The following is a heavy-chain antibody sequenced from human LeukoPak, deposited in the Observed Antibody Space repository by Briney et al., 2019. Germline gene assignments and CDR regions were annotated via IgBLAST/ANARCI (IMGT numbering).Heavy chain of an antibody. CDR1: GYTFTGYY. Sequence: GASVKVSCKASGYTFTGYYIHWVRQAPGQGLEWMGWINPNSGDTNYAQKFLGGVTMTRDTSISTAYMELSSLTSDDTAVYYCASISEVWSGYYTVHHDYWGQGTLVTVSS. D-gene: IGHD3-3*01. CDR2: INPNSGDT. V-gene: IGHV1-2*02. J-gene: IGHJ4*02. CDR3: ASISEVWSGYYTVHHDY.